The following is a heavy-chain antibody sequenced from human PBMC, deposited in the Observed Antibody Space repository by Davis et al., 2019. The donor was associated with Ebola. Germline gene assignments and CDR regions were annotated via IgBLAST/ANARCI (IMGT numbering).Heavy chain of an antibody. CDR3: ARAGGVDYGDHRAFDY. V-gene: IGHV1-69*13. D-gene: IGHD4-17*01. Sequence: SVKVSCKASGGTFSSYAISWVRQAPGQGLEWMGGIIPIFGTANYAQKFQGRVTITADESTSTAYMELSSLRSEDTAVYYCARAGGVDYGDHRAFDYWGQGTLVTVSS. J-gene: IGHJ4*02. CDR1: GGTFSSYA. CDR2: IIPIFGTA.